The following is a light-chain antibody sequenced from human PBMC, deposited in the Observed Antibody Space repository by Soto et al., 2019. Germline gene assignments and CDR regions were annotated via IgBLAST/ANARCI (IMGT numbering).Light chain of an antibody. J-gene: IGKJ1*01. CDR3: QQDKSYSQT. Sequence: DIQMTKSQTTRSASLGDRFTITCLASQSVSSWLAWYQQKPGKAPKLLIYMASTLETGVPLRFRGSGSGTEFTLTISCLQPDDVATYYCQQDKSYSQTFCRGTKV. CDR1: QSVSSW. V-gene: IGKV1-5*03. CDR2: MAS.